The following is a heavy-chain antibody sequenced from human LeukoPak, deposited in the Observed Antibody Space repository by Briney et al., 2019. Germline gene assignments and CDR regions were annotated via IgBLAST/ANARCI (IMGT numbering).Heavy chain of an antibody. CDR1: GFTFSSYG. J-gene: IGHJ4*02. CDR3: ARESRTYYYDSRGSKPKPYYFDY. CDR2: IWYDGSNK. Sequence: PGGSLRLSCAASGFTFSSYGIHWVRQAPGKGLEWVAVIWYDGSNKYYADSVKGRFTISRDNSKNTLYLQMNSLRAEDTAVYYCARESRTYYYDSRGSKPKPYYFDYWGQGTLVTVSS. V-gene: IGHV3-33*01. D-gene: IGHD3-22*01.